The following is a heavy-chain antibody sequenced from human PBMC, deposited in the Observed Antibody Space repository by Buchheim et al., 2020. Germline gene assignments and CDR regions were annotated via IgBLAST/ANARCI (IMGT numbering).Heavy chain of an antibody. Sequence: LESGGGLVQPGGSLRLSCAASGFTFSDYAMNWVRQAPGKGLEWLSAISGSGGSTYYSDSVKGRFTISRDNSMNTLYLQINSLSAEDTAVYFCAKGRPVSEYYFDSWGQGTL. CDR3: AKGRPVSEYYFDS. D-gene: IGHD5/OR15-5a*01. J-gene: IGHJ4*02. CDR2: ISGSGGST. CDR1: GFTFSDYA. V-gene: IGHV3-23*01.